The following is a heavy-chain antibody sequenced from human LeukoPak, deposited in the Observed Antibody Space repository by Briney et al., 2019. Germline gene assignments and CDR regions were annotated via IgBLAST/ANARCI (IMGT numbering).Heavy chain of an antibody. CDR1: GDSVSNKNYY. J-gene: IGHJ4*02. D-gene: IGHD2-15*01. Sequence: SETLSLTCSVSGDSVSNKNYYWGWIRQPPGKGLEWIGSNSGSTYYNPSLRRRVTMSVDTSNDLFSLKLSSVSASDTAVYYCAREGWLGLDYWGQGAQVTVSS. CDR2: NSGST. V-gene: IGHV4-39*02. CDR3: AREGWLGLDY.